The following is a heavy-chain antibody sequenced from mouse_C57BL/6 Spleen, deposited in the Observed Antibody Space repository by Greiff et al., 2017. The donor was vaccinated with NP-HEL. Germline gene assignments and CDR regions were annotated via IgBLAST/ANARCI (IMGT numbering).Heavy chain of an antibody. V-gene: IGHV1-54*01. CDR3: ASGYDYDYAMDY. Sequence: VKLQESGAELVRPGTSVKVSCKASGYAFTNYLIEWVKQRPGQGLEWIGVINPGSGGTNYNEKFKGKATLTADKSSSTAYMQLSSLTSEDSAVYFCASGYDYDYAMDYWGQGTSVTVSS. D-gene: IGHD2-4*01. CDR2: INPGSGGT. CDR1: GYAFTNYL. J-gene: IGHJ4*01.